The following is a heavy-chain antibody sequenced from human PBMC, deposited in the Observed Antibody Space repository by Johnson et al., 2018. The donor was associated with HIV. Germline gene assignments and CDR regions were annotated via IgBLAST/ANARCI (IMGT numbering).Heavy chain of an antibody. J-gene: IGHJ3*02. CDR2: ISSYGSNN. CDR1: GFTFSSYA. CDR3: ARDRGSMTAVAFDI. Sequence: QMLLVESGGGVVQPGRSLRLSCAASGFTFSSYAMHWVRQAPVKGLEGVAVISSYGSNNYYADSVKGRFTISRDKSKNTLYLQMNSLRAEEKAVYYCARDRGSMTAVAFDIWGQGTMVPVSS. V-gene: IGHV3-30-3*01.